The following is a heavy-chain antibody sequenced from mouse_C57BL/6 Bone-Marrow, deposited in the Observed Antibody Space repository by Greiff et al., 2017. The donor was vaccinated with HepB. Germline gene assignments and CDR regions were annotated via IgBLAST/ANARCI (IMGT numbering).Heavy chain of an antibody. J-gene: IGHJ4*01. CDR3: ARDYYGSSYAMDY. CDR1: GFTFSDYY. V-gene: IGHV5-12*01. D-gene: IGHD1-1*01. CDR2: ISNGGGST. Sequence: EVKVVESGGGLVQPGGSLKLSCAASGFTFSDYYMYWVRQTPEKRLEWVAYISNGGGSTYYPDTVKGRFTISRDNAKNTLYLQMSRLKSEDTAMYYCARDYYGSSYAMDYWGQGTSVTVSS.